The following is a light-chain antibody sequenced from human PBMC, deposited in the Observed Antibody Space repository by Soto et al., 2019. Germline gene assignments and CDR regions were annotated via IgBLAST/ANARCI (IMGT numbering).Light chain of an antibody. CDR2: QVN. CDR3: MSYAGGNRFV. V-gene: IGLV2-8*01. CDR1: INDVGGYNY. J-gene: IGLJ1*01. Sequence: QSALTQPPSASGSPGQSVTISCAGTINDVGGYNYVSWYQQHPGKVPQLMIYQVNKRPSGVPDRFSASKSDTTASLTISGLQAEDEGDYYCMSYAGGNRFVFGTG.